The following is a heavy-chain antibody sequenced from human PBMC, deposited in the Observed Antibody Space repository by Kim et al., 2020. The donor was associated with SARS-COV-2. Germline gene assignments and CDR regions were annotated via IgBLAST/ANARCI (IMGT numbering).Heavy chain of an antibody. Sequence: SETLSLTCTVSGYSISSGYYWGWIRQPPGKGLEWIGSIYHSGSTYYNPSLKSPVTLPVDTATNQFSLKLSSVTGAETAVYYCARDPWGFYGSGIVYWSQGTLVTVSS. CDR2: IYHSGST. D-gene: IGHD3-10*01. CDR1: GYSISSGYY. J-gene: IGHJ4*02. V-gene: IGHV4-38-2*02. CDR3: ARDPWGFYGSGIVY.